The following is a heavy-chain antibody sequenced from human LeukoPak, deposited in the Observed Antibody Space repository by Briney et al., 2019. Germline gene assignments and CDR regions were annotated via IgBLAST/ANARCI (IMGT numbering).Heavy chain of an antibody. J-gene: IGHJ4*02. Sequence: PSETLSLTCAVSGYSISSGYYWGWIRQPPGKGLELIGNIYHSGGTYYNPSLKSRVTISVDTSKNQFSLKLSSVTAADTAIYYCARQLPSFCSNSFSYPYYLDYWGQGTLVTVSS. CDR2: IYHSGGT. V-gene: IGHV4-38-2*01. D-gene: IGHD2-2*01. CDR3: ARQLPSFCSNSFSYPYYLDY. CDR1: GYSISSGYY.